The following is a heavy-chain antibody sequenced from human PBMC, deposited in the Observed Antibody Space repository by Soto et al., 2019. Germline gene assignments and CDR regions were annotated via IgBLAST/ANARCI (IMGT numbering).Heavy chain of an antibody. V-gene: IGHV3-30*18. D-gene: IGHD2-21*02. CDR3: AKDGLAYCGGDCYSFMDV. CDR2: ISYDGSNK. J-gene: IGHJ6*02. Sequence: GGSLRLSCAASGFTFSSYGMHWVRQAPGKGLEWVAVISYDGSNKYYADSVKGRFTISRDNSKNTLYLQMNSLRAEDTAVYYCAKDGLAYCGGDCYSFMDVRGQGTTVTVSS. CDR1: GFTFSSYG.